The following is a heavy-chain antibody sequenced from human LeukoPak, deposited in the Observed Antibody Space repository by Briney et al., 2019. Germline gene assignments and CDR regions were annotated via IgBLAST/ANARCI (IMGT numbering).Heavy chain of an antibody. CDR3: ATGGYSYGFSFDY. Sequence: PGGSLRLSCAASGFAFSNYNMNWVRQAPGKGLEWVSYISSGSSTIYYADSVTGRFTISRDDAKNSLYLQMNSLRAEDTAVYYCATGGYSYGFSFDYWGQGTLVTVSS. J-gene: IGHJ4*02. V-gene: IGHV3-48*04. CDR2: ISSGSSTI. CDR1: GFAFSNYN. D-gene: IGHD5-18*01.